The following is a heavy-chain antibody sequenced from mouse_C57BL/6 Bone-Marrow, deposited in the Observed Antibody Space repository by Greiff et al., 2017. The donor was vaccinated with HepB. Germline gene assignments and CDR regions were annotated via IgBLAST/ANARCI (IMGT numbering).Heavy chain of an antibody. V-gene: IGHV1-82*01. CDR2: IYPGDGDT. CDR3: ARTGWWLLLFDY. CDR1: GYAFSSSW. Sequence: VQLQQSGPELVKPGASVKISCKASGYAFSSSWMNWVKQRPGKGLEWIGRIYPGDGDTNYNGKFKGKATLTADKSSSTAYMQLSSLTSEDSAVYFCARTGWWLLLFDYWGQGTTLTVSS. J-gene: IGHJ2*01. D-gene: IGHD2-3*01.